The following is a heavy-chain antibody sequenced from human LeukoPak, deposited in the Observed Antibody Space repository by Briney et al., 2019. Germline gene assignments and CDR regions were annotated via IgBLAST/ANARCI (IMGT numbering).Heavy chain of an antibody. Sequence: GGSLRLSCAASGFTFSSYWMSWVRQAPGKGLEWVANIKQDGSEKYYVDSVKGRFTIFRDNAKNSLYLQMNSLRAEDTAVYYCARDLRITMVRGVNTHYYYYGMDVWGKGTTVTVSS. J-gene: IGHJ6*04. CDR3: ARDLRITMVRGVNTHYYYYGMDV. CDR1: GFTFSSYW. D-gene: IGHD3-10*01. CDR2: IKQDGSEK. V-gene: IGHV3-7*03.